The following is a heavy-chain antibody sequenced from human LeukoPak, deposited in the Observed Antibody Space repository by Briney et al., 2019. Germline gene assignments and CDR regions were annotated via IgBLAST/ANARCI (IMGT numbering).Heavy chain of an antibody. J-gene: IGHJ4*02. CDR1: GFTFSSYW. D-gene: IGHD5-12*01. V-gene: IGHV3-74*01. CDR2: IKSDGRST. Sequence: GGSLRLSCVASGFTFSSYWMHWVRQAPGKGLVWVSLIKSDGRSTSYADSVKGRFTISRGNAKNTLYLQMNSLRDEDTAVYYCARDRGYSPDYWGQGTLVTVSS. CDR3: ARDRGYSPDY.